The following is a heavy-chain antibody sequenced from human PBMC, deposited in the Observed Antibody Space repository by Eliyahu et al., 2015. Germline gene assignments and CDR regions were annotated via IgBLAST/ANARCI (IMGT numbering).Heavy chain of an antibody. V-gene: IGHV4-34*01. CDR3: ARGLRWYSSSWYGGSYFDY. CDR2: INHSGST. Sequence: QVQLQQWGAGLLKPSETLSLTCAVYGGSFSXYXWSWIRQPPGKGLEWIGEINHSGSTNYNPSLKSRVTISVDTSKNQFSLKLSSVTAADTAVYYCARGLRWYSSSWYGGSYFDYWGQGTLVTVSS. J-gene: IGHJ4*02. D-gene: IGHD6-13*01. CDR1: GGSFSXYX.